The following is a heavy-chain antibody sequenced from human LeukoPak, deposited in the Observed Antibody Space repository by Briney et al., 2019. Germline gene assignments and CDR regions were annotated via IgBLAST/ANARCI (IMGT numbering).Heavy chain of an antibody. Sequence: SETLSLTCAVYGGSFSGYYWGWIRQPPGKGLEWIGEINHSGSTNYNPSLKSRVTISVDTSKNQFSLKLSSVTAADTAVYYCARNDYGDYFDYWGQGTLVTVSS. D-gene: IGHD4-17*01. J-gene: IGHJ4*02. CDR2: INHSGST. CDR3: ARNDYGDYFDY. CDR1: GGSFSGYY. V-gene: IGHV4-34*01.